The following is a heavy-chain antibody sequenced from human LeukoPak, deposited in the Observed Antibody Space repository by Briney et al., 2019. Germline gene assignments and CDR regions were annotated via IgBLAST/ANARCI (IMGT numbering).Heavy chain of an antibody. Sequence: ASVKVSCKTSGYTFTDYYIHWVRQAPGQGLEWMGWINPNSGETNSARKFQGRVTMTGDTSISTAYMERRRVTSDDTAVYYCARDRDYSNTERGFDYWGQGTLVTVSS. CDR2: INPNSGET. D-gene: IGHD4-11*01. CDR3: ARDRDYSNTERGFDY. V-gene: IGHV1-2*02. J-gene: IGHJ4*02. CDR1: GYTFTDYY.